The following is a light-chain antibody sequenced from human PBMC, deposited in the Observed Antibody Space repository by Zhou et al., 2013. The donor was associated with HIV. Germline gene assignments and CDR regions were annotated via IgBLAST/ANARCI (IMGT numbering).Light chain of an antibody. CDR1: QSLLHSDGKSY. Sequence: VMTQTPLSLSVTPGQTASMSCKSSQSLLHSDGKSYLYWYQQKPGQSPQLLIQEASNRFSGVPDRFSGSGHGTDFTLTINTLQSEDFAAYFCLHNGRRTPKTFGQGTKVDIK. V-gene: IGKV2D-29*02. CDR2: EAS. CDR3: LHNGRRTPKT. J-gene: IGKJ1*01.